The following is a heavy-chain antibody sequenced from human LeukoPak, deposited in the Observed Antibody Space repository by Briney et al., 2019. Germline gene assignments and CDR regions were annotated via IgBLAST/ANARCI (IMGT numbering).Heavy chain of an antibody. Sequence: SETLSLTCAVYGGSFSGYYWSWIRQPPGKGLEWIGEINHSGSTNYNPSLKSRVTISVDTSKNQFSLELSSVTAADTAVYYCARGPALYSSGWYTEYFQHWGQGTLVTVSS. CDR3: ARGPALYSSGWYTEYFQH. D-gene: IGHD6-19*01. J-gene: IGHJ1*01. CDR2: INHSGST. CDR1: GGSFSGYY. V-gene: IGHV4-34*01.